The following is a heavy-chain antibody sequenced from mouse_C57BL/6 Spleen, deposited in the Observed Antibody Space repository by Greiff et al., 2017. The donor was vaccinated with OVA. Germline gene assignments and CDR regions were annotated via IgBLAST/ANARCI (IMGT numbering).Heavy chain of an antibody. CDR3: ARATTVVATGY. D-gene: IGHD1-1*01. V-gene: IGHV1-81*01. J-gene: IGHJ2*01. CDR2: IYPRSGNT. Sequence: LVESGAELARPGASVKLSCKASGYTFTSYGISWVKQRTGQGLEWIGEIYPRSGNTYYNEKFKGKATLTADKSSSTAYMELRSLTSEDSAVYFCARATTVVATGYWGQGTTLTVSS. CDR1: GYTFTSYG.